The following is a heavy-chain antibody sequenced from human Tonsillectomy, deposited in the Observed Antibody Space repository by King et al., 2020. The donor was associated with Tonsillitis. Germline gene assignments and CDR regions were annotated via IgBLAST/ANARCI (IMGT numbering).Heavy chain of an antibody. V-gene: IGHV1-2*02. Sequence: QLVQSGAEVKKPGASVKVSCKASEHTFTGHYIHWVRQAPGQGLEWMGWINPKTSGTHYAPKFQGRVTMTKDTSISTVYMDLSTLTSDDTGVYYCAVGDFVWGSYRFDYWGQGTLVTVSS. CDR2: INPKTSGT. J-gene: IGHJ4*02. D-gene: IGHD3-16*02. CDR1: EHTFTGHY. CDR3: AVGDFVWGSYRFDY.